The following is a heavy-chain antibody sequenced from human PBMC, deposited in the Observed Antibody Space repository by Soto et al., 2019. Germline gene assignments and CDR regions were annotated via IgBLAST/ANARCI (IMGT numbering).Heavy chain of an antibody. D-gene: IGHD2-15*01. J-gene: IGHJ4*02. CDR2: INFNGRT. V-gene: IGHV4-61*01. Sequence: QVQLQEWGPGVVKPSETLSLTCSVSGGAVSSGSSFWNWIRQPPGRGLEWIGFINFNGRTNYNPSFKSRVTMSVDMSRNQVSLSLRSVTGADTAGYFCARLVASGGTLYWGQGSLVTVSS. CDR1: GGAVSSGSSF. CDR3: ARLVASGGTLY.